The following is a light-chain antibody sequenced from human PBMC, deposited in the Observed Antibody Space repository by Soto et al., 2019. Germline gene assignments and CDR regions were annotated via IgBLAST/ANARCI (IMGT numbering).Light chain of an antibody. V-gene: IGKV3-20*01. J-gene: IGKJ2*01. CDR3: QQYGSSPWT. CDR1: QSVSSSY. Sequence: EIVLTQSPGTLSLSPGERATLSCRASQSVSSSYLAWYQQKPGQAPRLLIYGASSRATGIPDRFSGSGSRTDYTLTISRMEPEDFAVYYWQQYGSSPWTFGQGTKLEIK. CDR2: GAS.